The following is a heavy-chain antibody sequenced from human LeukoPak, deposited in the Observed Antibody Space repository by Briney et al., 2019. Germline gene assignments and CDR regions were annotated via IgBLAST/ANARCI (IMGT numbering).Heavy chain of an antibody. V-gene: IGHV3-7*01. CDR2: IKQDGSEK. CDR3: ARDQLLWFGELPKGPFDY. J-gene: IGHJ4*02. D-gene: IGHD3-10*01. CDR1: GFTFSSYA. Sequence: GGSLRLSCAASGFTFSSYAMSWVRQAPGKGLEWVANIKQDGSEKYYVDSVKGRFTISRDNAKNSLYLQMNSLRAEDTAVYYCARDQLLWFGELPKGPFDYWGQGTLVTLSS.